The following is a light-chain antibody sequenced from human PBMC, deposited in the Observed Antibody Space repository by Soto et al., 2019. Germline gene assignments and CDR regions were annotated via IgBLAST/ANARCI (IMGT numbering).Light chain of an antibody. J-gene: IGKJ2*01. V-gene: IGKV3D-20*01. CDR2: DVS. CDR1: QNVRSNY. CDR3: QQYGTSPRT. Sequence: VLTQSPATLSVSPGERATLSCGASQNVRSNYLGWYQQKPGLAPRLLIYDVSTRATGIPDRFSGSGSGTDFTLTITRLEPEDSAVYYCQQYGTSPRTFGQGTKLEIK.